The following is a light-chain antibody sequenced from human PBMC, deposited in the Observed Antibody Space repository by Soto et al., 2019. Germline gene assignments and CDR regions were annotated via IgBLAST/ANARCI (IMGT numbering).Light chain of an antibody. V-gene: IGKV3-15*01. CDR1: QTVSSY. CDR2: VPS. CDR3: PKYNNWAPIP. Sequence: EIVLTQSPGTLSLSPGERATLSCRASQTVSSYYLAWYQQKPGQAPRLLIYVPSTKATGIPPRFSGSGSGTEFTISISRLYCEDCELYSCPKYNNWAPIPFALGTPLAI. J-gene: IGKJ5*01.